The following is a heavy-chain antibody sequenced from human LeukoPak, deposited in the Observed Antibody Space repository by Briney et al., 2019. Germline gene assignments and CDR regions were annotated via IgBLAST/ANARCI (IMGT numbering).Heavy chain of an antibody. J-gene: IGHJ1*01. D-gene: IGHD1-26*01. CDR2: IYYSGST. V-gene: IGHV4-39*01. Sequence: PSETLSLTCTVSGGSISGSNYYWGWIRQPPGKGLEWIGNIYYSGSTYYNPSLKSRVTISVDTSRNQFSLKLSSVTAADTAVYYCATSWELLTWGQGTLVTVSS. CDR3: ATSWELLT. CDR1: GGSISGSNYY.